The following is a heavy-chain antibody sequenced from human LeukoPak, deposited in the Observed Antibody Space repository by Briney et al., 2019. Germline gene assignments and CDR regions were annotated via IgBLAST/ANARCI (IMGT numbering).Heavy chain of an antibody. V-gene: IGHV3-11*04. CDR2: ISNSGSSI. D-gene: IGHD7-27*01. Sequence: GGSLRLSCAVSGFTFSDSHVTWIRQAPGKGLEWVSYISNSGSSISYADSVKGRFTTSRDNAKSSLYLQMNSLRAEGTAVYYCGRGHWGLDYWGQGALVTVSS. J-gene: IGHJ4*02. CDR3: GRGHWGLDY. CDR1: GFTFSDSH.